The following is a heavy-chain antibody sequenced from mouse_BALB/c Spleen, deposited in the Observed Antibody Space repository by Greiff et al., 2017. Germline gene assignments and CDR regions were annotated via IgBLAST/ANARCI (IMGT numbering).Heavy chain of an antibody. D-gene: IGHD4-1*01. V-gene: IGHV3-2*02. Sequence: EVKLMESGPGLVKPSQSLSLTCTVTGYSITSDYAWNWIRQFPGNKLEWMGYISYSGSTSYNPSLKSRISITRDTSKNQFFLQLNSVTTEDTATYYCARERTGTDYWGQGTTLTVSS. CDR1: GYSITSDYA. CDR3: ARERTGTDY. J-gene: IGHJ2*01. CDR2: ISYSGST.